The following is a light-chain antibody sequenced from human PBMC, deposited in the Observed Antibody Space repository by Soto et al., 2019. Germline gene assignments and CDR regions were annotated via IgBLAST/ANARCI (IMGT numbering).Light chain of an antibody. V-gene: IGLV1-40*01. J-gene: IGLJ3*02. Sequence: QSVLTQPPSVSGAPGQRVTISCTGSSSNIGATYHVHWYQQLPGTAPKLLIYGNSNRPSGVPVRFSGSKSGTSASLAITGLQAEDEADYYCQSYDSSLSGSVFGGGTKLTVL. CDR2: GNS. CDR3: QSYDSSLSGSV. CDR1: SSNIGATYH.